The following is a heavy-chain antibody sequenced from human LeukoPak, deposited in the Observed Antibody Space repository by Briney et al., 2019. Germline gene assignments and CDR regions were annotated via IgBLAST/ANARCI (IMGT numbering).Heavy chain of an antibody. Sequence: SENLSLNCAVYGGSFSGYYWSWIRQPPGNGLEWMGEINHSGSTNYNPSLKSRDTISVDTSKNQFSLKLSSVTAADTAVYYCARDGCGRGWYYFDCWGQGTLVTVSS. V-gene: IGHV4-34*01. CDR1: GGSFSGYY. CDR2: INHSGST. J-gene: IGHJ4*02. CDR3: ARDGCGRGWYYFDC. D-gene: IGHD6-19*01.